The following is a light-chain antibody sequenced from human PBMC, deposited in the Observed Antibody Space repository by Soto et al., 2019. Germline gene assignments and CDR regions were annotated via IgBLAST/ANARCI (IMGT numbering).Light chain of an antibody. V-gene: IGKV3-11*01. Sequence: ETVLTQSPATLSLSPGERATLSCRASQSVNTYLAWYQQKAGQAPTLLIYDASHSATGIPARFSGSGSGTDFTLTISILEPEDCAVYYCQQRSNWPPYTFGQGTKLEIK. J-gene: IGKJ2*01. CDR1: QSVNTY. CDR2: DAS. CDR3: QQRSNWPPYT.